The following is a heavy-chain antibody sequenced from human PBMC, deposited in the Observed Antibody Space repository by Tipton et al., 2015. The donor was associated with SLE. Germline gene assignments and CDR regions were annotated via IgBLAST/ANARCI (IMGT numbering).Heavy chain of an antibody. J-gene: IGHJ4*02. CDR3: AKTTVYSNDWPYFDH. V-gene: IGHV4-39*07. CDR1: GDSISANSHH. CDR2: VYYSGST. Sequence: GLVKPSETLSLICTVSGDSISANSHHWGWVRQPPGKGLEWIGNVYYSGSTYYSASLRSRVTISLDRSKNHFSLTLNSVTAADTAVYYCAKTTVYSNDWPYFDHWGQGTLVTVSS. D-gene: IGHD6-19*01.